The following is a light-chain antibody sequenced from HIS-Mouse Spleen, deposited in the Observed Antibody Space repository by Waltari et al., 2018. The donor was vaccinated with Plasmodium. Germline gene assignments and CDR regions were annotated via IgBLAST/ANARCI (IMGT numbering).Light chain of an antibody. J-gene: IGKJ2*01. V-gene: IGKV3-20*01. Sequence: EIVLTQSPGTLSLSPGERAPLSCRASQSVSSSYLAWYQQKPGQAPRLLIYGASSRANGIPDRFSGSGSGTDFTLTISRLEPEDFAVYYCQQYGSSPYTFGQGTKLEIK. CDR2: GAS. CDR1: QSVSSSY. CDR3: QQYGSSPYT.